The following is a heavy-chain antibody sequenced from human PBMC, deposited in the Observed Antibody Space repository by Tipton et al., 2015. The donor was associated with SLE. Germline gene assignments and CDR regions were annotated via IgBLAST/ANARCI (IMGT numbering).Heavy chain of an antibody. V-gene: IGHV4-39*07. D-gene: IGHD6-13*01. CDR2: IYYSGST. CDR1: GGSISSSSYC. J-gene: IGHJ4*02. CDR3: ARGYSSSWYYFHY. Sequence: TLSLTCTVSGGSISSSSYCWGWIRQPPGKGLEWIGSIYYSGSTYYNPSLKSRVTISVDTSKNQFSLKLSSVTAADTAVYYCARGYSSSWYYFHYWGQGTLITVSS.